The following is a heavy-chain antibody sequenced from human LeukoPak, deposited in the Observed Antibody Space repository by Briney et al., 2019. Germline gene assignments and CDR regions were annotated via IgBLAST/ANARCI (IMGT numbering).Heavy chain of an antibody. CDR3: ARGVSEGYSHGPIHEYYFDY. CDR2: IYYSGST. V-gene: IGHV4-30-4*01. Sequence: SQTLSLTCTVSGGSISSGDYYWSWIRQPPGKGLEWIGYIYYSGSTYYNPSLKSRVTISVDTSKNQFSLKLSSVTAADTAVYYCARGVSEGYSHGPIHEYYFDYWGQGTLVTVSS. CDR1: GGSISSGDYY. D-gene: IGHD5-18*01. J-gene: IGHJ4*02.